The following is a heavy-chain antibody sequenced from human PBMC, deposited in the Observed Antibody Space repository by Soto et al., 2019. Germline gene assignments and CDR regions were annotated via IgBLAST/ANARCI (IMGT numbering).Heavy chain of an antibody. CDR3: ARGLGVFLNLDRVDCSSTRCRTPGNFDY. CDR2: INHSGSS. D-gene: IGHD2-2*01. CDR1: GGSFSGYY. J-gene: IGHJ4*02. Sequence: QVQLQQWGAGLLKPSETLSLTCAVYGGSFSGYYWSWIRQPPGKGLEWIGEINHSGSSNYNPSIKMRAAMSVDTSKNQFLLKLSSVTAPDTGVYYCARGLGVFLNLDRVDCSSTRCRTPGNFDYWGQGTLVTVFS. V-gene: IGHV4-34*01.